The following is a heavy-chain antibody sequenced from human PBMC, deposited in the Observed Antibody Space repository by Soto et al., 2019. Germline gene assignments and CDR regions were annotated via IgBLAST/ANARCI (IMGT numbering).Heavy chain of an antibody. CDR3: ARGHVLRYFDWLSYGMDV. CDR2: IYHSGST. J-gene: IGHJ6*02. V-gene: IGHV4-4*02. Sequence: SETLSLTCAVSGGSISSSNWWSCVRQPPGKGLEWIGEIYHSGSTNYNPYLKSRVTISVDKSKNQFSLKLSSVTAADTAVYYCARGHVLRYFDWLSYGMDVWGQGTTVTVSS. CDR1: GGSISSSNW. D-gene: IGHD3-9*01.